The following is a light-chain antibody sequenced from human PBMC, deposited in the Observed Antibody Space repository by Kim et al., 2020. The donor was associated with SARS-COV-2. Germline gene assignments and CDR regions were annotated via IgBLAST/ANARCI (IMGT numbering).Light chain of an antibody. J-gene: IGLJ2*01. CDR2: LNSDGSH. CDR1: SGHSSYA. CDR3: QTWGTGIVV. Sequence: QLVLTQSPSASASLGASVKLTCTLSSGHSSYAIAWHQQQPEKGPRYLMKLNSDGSHSKGDGIPDRFSGSSSGAERYLTISSLQSEDEADYYCQTWGTGIVVCGGGTQLTV. V-gene: IGLV4-69*01.